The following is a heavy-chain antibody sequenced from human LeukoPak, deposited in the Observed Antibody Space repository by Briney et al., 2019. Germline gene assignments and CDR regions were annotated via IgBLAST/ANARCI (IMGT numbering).Heavy chain of an antibody. CDR3: ATPGRRWDYFDY. V-gene: IGHV3-15*01. CDR2: IKTKTDGGTT. D-gene: IGHD5-24*01. CDR1: GFTLSNAW. Sequence: GGSLRLSCTVSGFTLSNAWMTWVRQAPGKGLEWIGRIKTKTDGGTTDYAAPVKGRFTILRGDSKNTVYLQMNSLKIEDTAVYSCATPGRRWDYFDYWGRGTLVTVSP. J-gene: IGHJ4*02.